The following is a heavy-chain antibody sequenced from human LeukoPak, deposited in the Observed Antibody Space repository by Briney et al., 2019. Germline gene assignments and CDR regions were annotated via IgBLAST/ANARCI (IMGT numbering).Heavy chain of an antibody. V-gene: IGHV1-2*02. CDR1: GYTFTGYY. D-gene: IGHD7-27*01. CDR2: INPKSGGT. CDR3: ARDLATSSNWELDY. Sequence: ASVKVSCKASGYTFTGYYIYWVRQAPGQGLEWMGWINPKSGGTNYAQKFQGRVTMTRDTSINTVSMELSRLRSDDTAVYYCARDLATSSNWELDYWGQGTLVTVSS. J-gene: IGHJ4*02.